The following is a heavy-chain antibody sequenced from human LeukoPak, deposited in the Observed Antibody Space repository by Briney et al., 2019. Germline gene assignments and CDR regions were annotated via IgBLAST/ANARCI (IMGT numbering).Heavy chain of an antibody. V-gene: IGHV4-59*01. CDR2: MYNSGST. CDR3: ARGIESYGDYGY. Sequence: SETLSLTCTVCGGSISGSYWSWIRQPLGKGLEWISYMYNSGSTNYNPSLKSRVNISIDTSKNQFSLKLSSLTAADTAIYYCARGIESYGDYGYWGQGIPVTVSS. D-gene: IGHD4-17*01. J-gene: IGHJ4*02. CDR1: GGSISGSY.